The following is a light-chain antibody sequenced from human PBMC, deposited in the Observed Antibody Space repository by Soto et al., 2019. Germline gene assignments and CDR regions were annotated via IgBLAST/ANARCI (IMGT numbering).Light chain of an antibody. V-gene: IGLV2-8*01. CDR3: SSYASNTILFV. Sequence: QSALTQPPSASGSPGQSVTISCTGTNIDVGGYNYVAWYQQHPGTAPKVIIYEVTKRPSGVPDRFIGSKSGNTASLTISGLQAEDEAVYFCSSYASNTILFVFGTGTKLTVL. J-gene: IGLJ1*01. CDR2: EVT. CDR1: NIDVGGYNY.